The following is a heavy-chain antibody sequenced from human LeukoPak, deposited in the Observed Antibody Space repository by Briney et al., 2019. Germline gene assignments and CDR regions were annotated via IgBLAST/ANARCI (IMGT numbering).Heavy chain of an antibody. V-gene: IGHV3-64*01. CDR2: ISGNGGST. CDR1: GFTFSSYA. CDR3: ARSQASSGYYYDY. Sequence: GGSLRLSCAASGFTFSSYAMHWVRQAPGKGLDYVSAISGNGGSTYYANSMKGRFTISRDNSKNTVYLQMGSLRAEDMAVYYCARSQASSGYYYDYWGQGTLVTVSS. D-gene: IGHD3-22*01. J-gene: IGHJ4*02.